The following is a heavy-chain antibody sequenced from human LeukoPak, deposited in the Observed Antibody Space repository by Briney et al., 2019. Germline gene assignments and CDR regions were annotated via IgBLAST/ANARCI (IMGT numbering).Heavy chain of an antibody. CDR1: GFSFSTYS. V-gene: IGHV3-21*01. Sequence: GGSLRLSCAASGFSFSTYSMNWVRQAPGKGLDWVSSISAASNYIYYADSVKGRFTISRDNAKNSLYLQMNSLRAEDTAVYYCARERLPDDYWGQGTLVTVSS. CDR2: ISAASNYI. J-gene: IGHJ4*02. CDR3: ARERLPDDY. D-gene: IGHD4-11*01.